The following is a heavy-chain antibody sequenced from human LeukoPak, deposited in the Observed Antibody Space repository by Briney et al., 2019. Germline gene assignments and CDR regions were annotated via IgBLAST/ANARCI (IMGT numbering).Heavy chain of an antibody. CDR3: ARDRCSGGSCYSLAY. J-gene: IGHJ4*02. CDR2: IGSTSTYM. CDR1: GFTFSGYA. D-gene: IGHD2-15*01. Sequence: GGSLRLSCAASGFTFSGYALNWVRQAPGKGLEWVSSIGSTSTYMYYADPVEGRFTISRDHAKNSLYLQMNSLRDEDTAMYYCARDRCSGGSCYSLAYWGQGTLVTVSS. V-gene: IGHV3-21*01.